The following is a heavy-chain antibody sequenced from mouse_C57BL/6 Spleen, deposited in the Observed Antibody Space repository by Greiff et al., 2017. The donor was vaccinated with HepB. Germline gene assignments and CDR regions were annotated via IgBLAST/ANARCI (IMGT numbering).Heavy chain of an antibody. D-gene: IGHD2-2*01. Sequence: QVQLKESGPELVKPGASVKISCKASGYSFTSYYIHWVKQRPGQGLEWIGWIYPGSGNTKYNEKFKGKATLTADTSSSTAYMQLSSLTSEDSAVYYCAPYGYDGPKFAYWGQGTLVTVSA. J-gene: IGHJ3*01. CDR1: GYSFTSYY. CDR3: APYGYDGPKFAY. CDR2: IYPGSGNT. V-gene: IGHV1-66*01.